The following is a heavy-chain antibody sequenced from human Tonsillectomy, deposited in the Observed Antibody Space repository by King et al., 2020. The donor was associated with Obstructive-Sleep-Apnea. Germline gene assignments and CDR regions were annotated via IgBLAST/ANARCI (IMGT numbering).Heavy chain of an antibody. CDR2: INSDGSST. CDR1: GFTFSSYW. V-gene: IGHV3-74*01. Sequence: VQLVESGGGLVQPGGSLRLSCAASGFTFSSYWMHWVRQAPGKGLVWVSRINSDGSSTSYADSVKGRFTISRDNAKNTLYLQMNSLRAEETAVFYCASDWTDDYGGYWGQGTLVTVSS. D-gene: IGHD4/OR15-4a*01. J-gene: IGHJ4*02. CDR3: ASDWTDDYGGY.